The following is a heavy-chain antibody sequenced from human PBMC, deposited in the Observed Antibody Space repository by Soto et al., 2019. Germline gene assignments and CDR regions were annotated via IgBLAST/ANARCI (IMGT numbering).Heavy chain of an antibody. CDR3: ARDLGYARPDY. CDR2: INAGNGNT. V-gene: IGHV1-3*05. D-gene: IGHD2-15*01. Sequence: QVQLVQSGAEEKKPGASVKVSCKASGYTFTSYAMHWVRQAPGQRLEWMGWINAGNGNTKYSQKFQGXXTXTXXTSASTAYMALSSLRSEDTAVYYCARDLGYARPDYWGQGTLVTVSS. CDR1: GYTFTSYA. J-gene: IGHJ4*02.